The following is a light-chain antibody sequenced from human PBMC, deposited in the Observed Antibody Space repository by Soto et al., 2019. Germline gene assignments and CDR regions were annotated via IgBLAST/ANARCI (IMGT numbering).Light chain of an antibody. V-gene: IGKV1-33*01. CDR3: QLYKNVILT. J-gene: IGKJ4*01. Sequence: DIKMTQSPSSLSASVGDRVTLTCQASEDVSDYVNWYQQKPGRAPKLLIYDASKLETGVPSRYSGRGSGPDFSSTIRDLQPEDFATYYCQLYKNVILTSGGGTRVDI. CDR2: DAS. CDR1: EDVSDY.